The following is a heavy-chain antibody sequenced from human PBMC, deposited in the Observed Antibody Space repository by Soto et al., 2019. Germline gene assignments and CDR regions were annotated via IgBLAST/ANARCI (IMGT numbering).Heavy chain of an antibody. D-gene: IGHD2-2*01. CDR2: MNPNSGNT. V-gene: IGHV1-8*01. CDR1: GYTFTSYD. CDR3: ARGLVVVPAADAFDI. Sequence: GPSVKVSCKASGYTFTSYDINWVRQATGQGLEGMGWMNPNSGNTGYAQKFQGRVTMTRNTSISTAYMELSSLRSEDTAVYYFARGLVVVPAADAFDIWGQGTMVTVSS. J-gene: IGHJ3*02.